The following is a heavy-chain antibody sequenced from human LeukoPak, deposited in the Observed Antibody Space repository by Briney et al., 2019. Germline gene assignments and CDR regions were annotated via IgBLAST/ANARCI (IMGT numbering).Heavy chain of an antibody. V-gene: IGHV3-74*01. Sequence: GGSLRLSCAASGFTFSNYWMHWVRQAPGKGLVWVSRINSDGSSTSYADSVKGRFTISRDNAKNTVYLEMNSLRAEDTAFYYCTRGTGFDYWGQGTLVTVSS. CDR3: TRGTGFDY. D-gene: IGHD3-10*01. J-gene: IGHJ4*02. CDR2: INSDGSST. CDR1: GFTFSNYW.